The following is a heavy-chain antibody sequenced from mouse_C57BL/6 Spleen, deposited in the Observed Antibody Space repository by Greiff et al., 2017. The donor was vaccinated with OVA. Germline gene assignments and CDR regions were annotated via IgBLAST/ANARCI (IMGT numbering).Heavy chain of an antibody. CDR3: TKLITTVVGAMDY. Sequence: QVQLKESGAELVRPGASVTLSCKASGYTFTDYEMHWVKQTPVHGLEWIGAIDPETGGTAYNQKFKGKAILTADKSSSTAYMELRSLTSEDSAVYYCTKLITTVVGAMDYWGQGTSVTVSS. CDR2: IDPETGGT. CDR1: GYTFTDYE. D-gene: IGHD1-1*01. J-gene: IGHJ4*01. V-gene: IGHV1-15*01.